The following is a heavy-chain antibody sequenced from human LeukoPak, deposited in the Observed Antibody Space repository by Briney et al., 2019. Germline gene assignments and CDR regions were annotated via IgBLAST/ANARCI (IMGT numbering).Heavy chain of an antibody. CDR3: ARGYYGSGSYYTHSPFDY. CDR2: ISYDGSNK. V-gene: IGHV3-30-3*01. J-gene: IGHJ4*02. Sequence: GGSLRLSCAASGFTFSSYAMHWVRQAPGKGLEWVAVISYDGSNKYYADSVKGRFTISRDNSKNTLYLQMNSLRAEDTAVYYCARGYYGSGSYYTHSPFDYWGQGTLVTVSS. CDR1: GFTFSSYA. D-gene: IGHD3-10*01.